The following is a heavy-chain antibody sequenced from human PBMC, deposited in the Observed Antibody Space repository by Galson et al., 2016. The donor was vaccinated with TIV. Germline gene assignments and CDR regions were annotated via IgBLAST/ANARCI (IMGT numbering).Heavy chain of an antibody. Sequence: SLRLSCAASGFTFEDYGMHWVRQVSGKGLEWVSGISSNSVYIGYAASVKGRFTISRDNARNSLHLQMNSLRPEDTGLYYCAKAPGYSYGSPQDYYYGMDVWGQGTTVTVSS. CDR3: AKAPGYSYGSPQDYYYGMDV. CDR2: ISSNSVYI. J-gene: IGHJ6*02. V-gene: IGHV3-9*01. D-gene: IGHD5-18*01. CDR1: GFTFEDYG.